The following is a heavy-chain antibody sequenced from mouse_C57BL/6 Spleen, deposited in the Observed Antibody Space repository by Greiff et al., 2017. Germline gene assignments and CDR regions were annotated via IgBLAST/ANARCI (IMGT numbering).Heavy chain of an antibody. J-gene: IGHJ4*01. CDR3: ARMPAMDY. Sequence: EVKLVESGGGLVQPGGSLKLSCAASGFTFSDYYMYWVRQTPEKRLEWVAYISNGGGSTYYPDTVKGRFTISRDNAKNTLYLQMSRLKSEDTAMYYCARMPAMDYWGQGTSVTVSS. CDR1: GFTFSDYY. V-gene: IGHV5-12*01. CDR2: ISNGGGST.